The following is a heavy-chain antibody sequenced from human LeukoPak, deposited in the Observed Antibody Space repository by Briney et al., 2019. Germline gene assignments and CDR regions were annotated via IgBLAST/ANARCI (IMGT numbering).Heavy chain of an antibody. CDR2: ISSSSSYI. Sequence: PGGSLRLSCAVSGFTFSSNSMNWVRQAPGKGLEWVSSISSSSSYIYYADSVKGRFTISRDNAKNSLYLQMNSLRAEDTAVYYCARRGSRGWYDAFDIWVQGTMVTVSS. D-gene: IGHD6-19*01. J-gene: IGHJ3*02. V-gene: IGHV3-21*01. CDR3: ARRGSRGWYDAFDI. CDR1: GFTFSSNS.